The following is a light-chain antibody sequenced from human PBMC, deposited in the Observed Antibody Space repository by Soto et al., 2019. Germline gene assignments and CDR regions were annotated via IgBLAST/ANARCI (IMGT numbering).Light chain of an antibody. CDR3: KQYNRHSRT. V-gene: IGKV1-5*01. CDR1: QSNSNW. Sequence: DIQVTQSPSTLSASVGDRVTITCRVSQSNSNWLAWYQQKPGKAPKLLISDASNLESGVPSRFSGTGSGTEFTLTISSLQPEDSASYYCKQYNRHSRTFGQGTKGEIK. J-gene: IGKJ1*01. CDR2: DAS.